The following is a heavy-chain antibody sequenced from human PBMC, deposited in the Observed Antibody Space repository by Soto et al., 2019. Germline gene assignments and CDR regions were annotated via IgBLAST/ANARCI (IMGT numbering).Heavy chain of an antibody. CDR2: IKQDETEK. D-gene: IGHD1-26*01. Sequence: EVQLVESGGGLVQPGGSLRLSCAASGFTFSSYWMSWVRQAPGKGLEWVANIKQDETEKYYVDSVKGRFTISRDNAKNSRYLQMNSLRAEDTAVYYCARVVSAAANDYWGQGTLVTVSS. CDR3: ARVVSAAANDY. CDR1: GFTFSSYW. J-gene: IGHJ4*02. V-gene: IGHV3-7*04.